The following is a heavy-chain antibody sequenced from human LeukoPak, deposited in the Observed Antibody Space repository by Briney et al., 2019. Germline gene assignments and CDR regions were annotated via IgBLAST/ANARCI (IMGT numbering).Heavy chain of an antibody. Sequence: SETLSLTCAVYGGSFSGYYWSSIRQPPGKGLEWIGEINQSGSTNYNPPRKSRVPISVDTSKNQFYLKLSSVTAADTAVYYCARGKLGGSSGRTKNYYYYGMDVWGKGTTVTVSS. CDR3: ARGKLGGSSGRTKNYYYYGMDV. V-gene: IGHV4-34*01. J-gene: IGHJ6*04. CDR1: GGSFSGYY. D-gene: IGHD6-19*01. CDR2: INQSGST.